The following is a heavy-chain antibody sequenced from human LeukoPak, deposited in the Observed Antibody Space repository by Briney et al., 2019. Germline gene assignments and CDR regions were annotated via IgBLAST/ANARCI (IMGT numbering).Heavy chain of an antibody. CDR3: ARGWFYYYMDV. CDR1: GYTFTDYY. V-gene: IGHV1-2*02. J-gene: IGHJ6*03. D-gene: IGHD3-9*01. CDR2: INPNSGGT. Sequence: GASVKVSCKASGYTFTDYYIHWVRQAPGQGLEWMGWINPNSGGTNYAQKSQGRVTVTRDTSISTAYMELSRLRSDDTAVYYCARGWFYYYMDVWGKGTTVTVSS.